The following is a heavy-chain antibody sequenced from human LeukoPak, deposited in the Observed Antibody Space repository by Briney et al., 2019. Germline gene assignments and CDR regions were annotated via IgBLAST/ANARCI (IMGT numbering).Heavy chain of an antibody. CDR3: ARDRWSSSSSEGALDI. V-gene: IGHV1-69*04. CDR1: GGTFSSYA. Sequence: SVKVSCKASGGTFSSYAISWVRQAPGQGLEWMGRIIPILGIANYAQKFQGRVTITADKSTSTAYMELSSLRSEDTAVYYCARDRWSSSSSEGALDIWGQGTLVTVSS. CDR2: IIPILGIA. J-gene: IGHJ4*02. D-gene: IGHD6-6*01.